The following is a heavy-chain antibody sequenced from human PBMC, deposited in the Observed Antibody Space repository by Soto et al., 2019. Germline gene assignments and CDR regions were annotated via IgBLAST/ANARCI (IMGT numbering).Heavy chain of an antibody. J-gene: IGHJ4*02. V-gene: IGHV4-61*01. D-gene: IGHD4-17*01. CDR2: IYYSGST. CDR3: ARVLTVTTGYYFDY. CDR1: GGSVSSGSYY. Sequence: LSLTCTVSGGSVSSGSYYWSWIRQPPGKGLEWIGYIYYSGSTNYNPSLKSRVTISVDTSKNQFSLKLSSVTAADTAVYYCARVLTVTTGYYFDYWGQGTLVTVSS.